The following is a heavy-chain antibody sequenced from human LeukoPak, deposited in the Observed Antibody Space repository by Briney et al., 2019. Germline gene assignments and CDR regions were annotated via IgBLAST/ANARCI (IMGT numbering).Heavy chain of an antibody. CDR3: ARLYSNYGAY. V-gene: IGHV4-39*01. Sequence: SETLSLTCTVSGGSISGSSYYWGWIRQPPGKGLEWIGSIYYSGSTYYNPSLKSRVTISVDTSKNQFSLELSSVTAADTAVYYCARLYSNYGAYWGQGTLVTVSS. CDR2: IYYSGST. CDR1: GGSISGSSYY. D-gene: IGHD4-11*01. J-gene: IGHJ4*02.